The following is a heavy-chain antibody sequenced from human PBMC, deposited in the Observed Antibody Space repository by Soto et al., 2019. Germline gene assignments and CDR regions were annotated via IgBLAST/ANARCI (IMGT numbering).Heavy chain of an antibody. J-gene: IGHJ4*02. D-gene: IGHD3-16*02. CDR1: GVFIASDAYY. CDR2: VSHRGNT. Sequence: PSETLSLTCGFSGVFIASDAYYWCWIRHHPGKGLEWIGYVSHRGNTYYNPSLKSRLTISLDTSKNQFYLHLTSVTAADTAVYYCARYRFTATWSKFDYWGQGTQVTVSS. CDR3: ARYRFTATWSKFDY. V-gene: IGHV4-31*11.